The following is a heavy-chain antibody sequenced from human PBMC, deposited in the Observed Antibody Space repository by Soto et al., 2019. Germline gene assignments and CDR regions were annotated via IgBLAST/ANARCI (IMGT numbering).Heavy chain of an antibody. D-gene: IGHD3-16*01. CDR2: ISDDSSRT. CDR3: VKGGWLDF. Sequence: EVQLLESGGGLVQPGGSLRLSCAASGFSFSTFEMSWVRQAPGRGLEWVSIISDDSSRTYYADAVKGRFTISRDNSKYTLYLQMNSLTAEDTAVYACVKGGWLDFWGQRTLVTVSS. J-gene: IGHJ5*01. CDR1: GFSFSTFE. V-gene: IGHV3-23*01.